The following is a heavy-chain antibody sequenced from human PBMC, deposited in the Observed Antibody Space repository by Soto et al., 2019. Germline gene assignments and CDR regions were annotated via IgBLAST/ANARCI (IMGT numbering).Heavy chain of an antibody. V-gene: IGHV4-34*01. CDR2: INHSGSS. CDR3: AKMGGPWYFVL. D-gene: IGHD1-26*01. Sequence: PGKGLEWIGEINHSGSSNYNPPLTSRVTMSLDTSRNQFSLSLNSVTAADTAVYYLAKMGGPWYFVLWRCGTLVT. J-gene: IGHJ2*01.